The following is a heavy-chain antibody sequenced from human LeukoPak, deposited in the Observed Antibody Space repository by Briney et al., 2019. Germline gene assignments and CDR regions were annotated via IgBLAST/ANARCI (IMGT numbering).Heavy chain of an antibody. CDR2: IYYSGST. D-gene: IGHD6-13*01. CDR3: ARHKGGLAAAAPRFDY. Sequence: SETLSLTCTVSGGSISSYYWSWIRQPPGKGLEWIGYIYYSGSTNYNPSLKSRVTISVDTSKNQFSLKLSSVTAAGTAVYYCARHKGGLAAAAPRFDYWGQGTLVTVSS. J-gene: IGHJ4*02. V-gene: IGHV4-59*08. CDR1: GGSISSYY.